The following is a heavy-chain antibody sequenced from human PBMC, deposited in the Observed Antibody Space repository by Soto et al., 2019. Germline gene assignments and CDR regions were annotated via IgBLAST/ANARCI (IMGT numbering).Heavy chain of an antibody. Sequence: ASVKVSYKASGYTFTAQYLHWVRKAPGEGLEWMGWINPTTGATRYAQKFQGRVTMTRDTSMSTAYLEVRSLGPDDTAVYYCAKGDSSWVSWFDPWGQGTLVTVS. D-gene: IGHD6-19*01. V-gene: IGHV1-2*02. J-gene: IGHJ5*02. CDR2: INPTTGAT. CDR1: GYTFTAQY. CDR3: AKGDSSWVSWFDP.